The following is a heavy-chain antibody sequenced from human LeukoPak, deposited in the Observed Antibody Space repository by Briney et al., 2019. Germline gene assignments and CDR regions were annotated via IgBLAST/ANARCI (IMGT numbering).Heavy chain of an antibody. CDR2: ISSSGSYN. Sequence: GGSLRLSCAASEFTFSSYSMNWVRQAPGKGLEWVSSISSSGSYNYYADSVKGRFTISRGNSKNTLYLQMNSLRAEDTAVYYCAKPRPTVTTYYYFDYWGQGTLVTVSS. J-gene: IGHJ4*02. D-gene: IGHD4-17*01. V-gene: IGHV3-21*04. CDR3: AKPRPTVTTYYYFDY. CDR1: EFTFSSYS.